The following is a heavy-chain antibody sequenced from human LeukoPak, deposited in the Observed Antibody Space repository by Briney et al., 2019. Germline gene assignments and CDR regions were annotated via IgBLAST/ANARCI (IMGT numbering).Heavy chain of an antibody. CDR3: AKQSAGSAAWYSLHYDF. Sequence: GGSLRLSCAASGFTLSSYAMTWVRQAPGRGLEWVSSVDGGGGGTYYADSVKGRFTISRDNSKDTLYLQMNGQRAEDTAVYFCAKQSAGSAAWYSLHYDFWGQGTLVTVSS. V-gene: IGHV3-23*01. J-gene: IGHJ4*02. CDR2: VDGGGGGT. D-gene: IGHD6-13*01. CDR1: GFTLSSYA.